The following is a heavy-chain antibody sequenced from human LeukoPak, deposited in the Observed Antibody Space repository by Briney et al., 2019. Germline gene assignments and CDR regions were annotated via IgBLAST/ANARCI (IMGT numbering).Heavy chain of an antibody. Sequence: PSETLSLTCTVSGGSISSSSYYWGWIRQPPGKGLEWIGSIYYSGSTYYNPSLKSRVTISVDTSKNQFSLKLSSVTAADTAVYYCARGRYGWLPFDYWGQGTLVTVSS. CDR2: IYYSGST. CDR3: ARGRYGWLPFDY. V-gene: IGHV4-39*07. CDR1: GGSISSSSYY. D-gene: IGHD3-16*01. J-gene: IGHJ4*02.